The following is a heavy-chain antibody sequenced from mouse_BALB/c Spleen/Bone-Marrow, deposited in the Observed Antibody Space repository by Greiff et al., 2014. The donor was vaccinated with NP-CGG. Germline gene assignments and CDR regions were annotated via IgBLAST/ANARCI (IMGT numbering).Heavy chain of an antibody. CDR2: IWAGGST. CDR1: GFSLTNYG. CDR3: ARDRNSLLRLRYFDF. J-gene: IGHJ2*01. Sequence: AQLQQSGPGLVAPSQSPSITCTVSGFSLTNYGLHWVRQPPGKGLEWLGVIWAGGSTNYNSALMSRLSISKDNSKSQVFLKMHSLQTDDTAMYYCARDRNSLLRLRYFDFWGQGTTLTVSS. D-gene: IGHD1-2*01. V-gene: IGHV2-9*02.